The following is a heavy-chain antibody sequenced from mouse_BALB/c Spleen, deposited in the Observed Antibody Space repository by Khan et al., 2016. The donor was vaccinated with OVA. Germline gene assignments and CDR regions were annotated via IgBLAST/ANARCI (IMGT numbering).Heavy chain of an antibody. CDR3: ARKDYYDYDQFAY. J-gene: IGHJ3*01. D-gene: IGHD2-4*01. CDR2: ISYSGNT. CDR1: GYSITSEYT. Sequence: VQLKQSGPGLVKPSQSLSLTCTVTGYSITSEYTWNWIRQFPGNKLEWMGFISYSGNTRYNPSLKSRISITRDTSKNQFFLQLNSVTSEDTATYDCARKDYYDYDQFAYWGQGTLVTVSA. V-gene: IGHV3-2*02.